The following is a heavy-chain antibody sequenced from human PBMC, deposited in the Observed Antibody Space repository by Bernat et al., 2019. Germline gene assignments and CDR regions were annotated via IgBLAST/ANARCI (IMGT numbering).Heavy chain of an antibody. Sequence: EVQLLGSGGGFVQPGGSMRLSCVASGFSLSDFAMNWVRQAPGTGLEWVSSIGGGGGDRYYAGSVGGRFTVPRDKSKGTLYLQLNSLRAGETANYYCVRDSAPYNGVGDAFDIWGQGSVVTVSS. CDR2: IGGGGGDR. CDR1: GFSLSDFA. J-gene: IGHJ3*02. V-gene: IGHV3-23*01. CDR3: VRDSAPYNGVGDAFDI. D-gene: IGHD3-16*01.